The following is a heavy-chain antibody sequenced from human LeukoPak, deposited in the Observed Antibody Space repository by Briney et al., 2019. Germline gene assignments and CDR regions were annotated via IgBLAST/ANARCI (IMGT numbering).Heavy chain of an antibody. Sequence: SETLSLTCTVSGGSVSSGSYYWSWIRQPPGKGLEWIGYIYYSGSTNYNPSLKSRVTISVDTSKNQFSLKLSSVTAADTAVYYCARAGHGDRVDYWGQGTLVTVSS. CDR3: ARAGHGDRVDY. CDR2: IYYSGST. J-gene: IGHJ4*02. CDR1: GGSVSSGSYY. V-gene: IGHV4-61*01. D-gene: IGHD1-14*01.